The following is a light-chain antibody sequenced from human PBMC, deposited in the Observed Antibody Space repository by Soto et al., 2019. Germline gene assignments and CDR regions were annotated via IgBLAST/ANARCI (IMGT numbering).Light chain of an antibody. Sequence: DIQMTQSPSTLSASVGDRVIITCRASQSISNWLAWYQQKPGKAPNLLIHDASSLQSGVPSRFSGSGSGTEFTLTITSLRPEDFATYWCQQSYNTPVTLGQGTRLEIK. CDR2: DAS. CDR3: QQSYNTPVT. CDR1: QSISNW. J-gene: IGKJ5*01. V-gene: IGKV1-5*01.